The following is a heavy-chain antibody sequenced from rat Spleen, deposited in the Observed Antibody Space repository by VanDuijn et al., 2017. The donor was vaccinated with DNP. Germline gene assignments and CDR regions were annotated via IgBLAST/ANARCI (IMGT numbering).Heavy chain of an antibody. CDR3: ARSDYPAITEGYFDY. Sequence: EVQLVESGGGLVQPGRSLKLSCAASGFTFSAYYMAWVRQAPAKGLEWVAYIGSPAYAPYYADSVKGRFTISRDNAKSTLYLQMNSLRSEDTATYYCARSDYPAITEGYFDYWGQGVMVAVSS. CDR1: GFTFSAYY. D-gene: IGHD1-4*01. V-gene: IGHV5-22*01. J-gene: IGHJ2*01. CDR2: IGSPAYAP.